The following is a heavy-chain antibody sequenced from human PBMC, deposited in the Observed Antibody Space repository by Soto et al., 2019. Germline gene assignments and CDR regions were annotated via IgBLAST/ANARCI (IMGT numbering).Heavy chain of an antibody. D-gene: IGHD3-22*01. CDR3: ARDRGHSSGYYPYWFDP. CDR1: GGTFSSYA. J-gene: IGHJ5*02. Sequence: QVQLVQSGAEVKKPGSSVKVSCKASGGTFSSYAITWVRQAPGQGLEWMGEIIPIFETANYAQKFQGRVTITADESTSTAYMELSSLRSEDTAVYYCARDRGHSSGYYPYWFDPWGQGTLVTVSS. V-gene: IGHV1-69*12. CDR2: IIPIFETA.